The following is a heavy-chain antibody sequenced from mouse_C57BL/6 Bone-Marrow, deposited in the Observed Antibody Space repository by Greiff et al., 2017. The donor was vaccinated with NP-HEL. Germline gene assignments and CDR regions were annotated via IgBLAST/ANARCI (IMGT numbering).Heavy chain of an antibody. J-gene: IGHJ1*03. V-gene: IGHV5-17*01. CDR2: ISSGSSTI. Sequence: EVQLVESGGGLVKPGGSLKLSCAASGFTFSDYGMHWVRQAPEKGLEWVAYISSGSSTIYYADTVKGRFTISRDNAKNTLFLQMTSLRSEDTAMYYCARRTVSSWYFDVWGTGTTVTVSS. CDR1: GFTFSDYG. D-gene: IGHD1-1*01. CDR3: ARRTVSSWYFDV.